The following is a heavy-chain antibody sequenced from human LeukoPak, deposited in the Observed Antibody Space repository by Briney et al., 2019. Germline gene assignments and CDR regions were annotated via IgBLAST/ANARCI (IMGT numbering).Heavy chain of an antibody. J-gene: IGHJ5*02. V-gene: IGHV1-2*02. CDR2: INPNSGGT. CDR1: GYTFTDYY. CDR3: ARESVAQTIVRRFDP. Sequence: GASVKVSCKASGYTFTDYYMHWVRQAPGQGLEWMGWINPNSGGTNYAQKFQGRVTMTRDTSISTAYMELSRLRSDDTAVYYCARESVAQTIVRRFDPWGQGTLVTVSS. D-gene: IGHD2-15*01.